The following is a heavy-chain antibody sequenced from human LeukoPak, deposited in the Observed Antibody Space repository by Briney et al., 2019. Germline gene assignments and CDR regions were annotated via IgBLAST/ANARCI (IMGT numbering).Heavy chain of an antibody. V-gene: IGHV3-23*01. CDR1: GFTFSSYA. D-gene: IGHD2-2*01. J-gene: IGHJ1*01. Sequence: GGSLRLSCAASGFTFSSYAMSWVRQAPGKGLEWVSAISGSGGSTYYADSVKGRFTISRDNSKNTLYLQMNSLRAKDTAVYYCAACIRSTSCYVHFQHWGQGTLVTVSS. CDR3: AACIRSTSCYVHFQH. CDR2: ISGSGGST.